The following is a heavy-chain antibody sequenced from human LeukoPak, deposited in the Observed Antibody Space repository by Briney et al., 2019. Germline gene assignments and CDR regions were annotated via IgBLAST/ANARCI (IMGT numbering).Heavy chain of an antibody. CDR3: ARQNVLLWFGEG. D-gene: IGHD3-10*01. CDR2: IYYSGST. J-gene: IGHJ4*02. CDR1: GGSISSSSYY. V-gene: IGHV4-39*01. Sequence: PSETLSLTCTVSGGSISSSSYYWGGIRQPPGKGLEWIGSIYYSGSTYYNPSLKSRVTISVDTSKNQFSLKLSSVTAADMAVYYCARQNVLLWFGEGWGQGTLVTVSS.